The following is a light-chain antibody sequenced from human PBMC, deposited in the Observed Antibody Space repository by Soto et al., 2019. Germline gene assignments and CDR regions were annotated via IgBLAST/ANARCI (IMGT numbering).Light chain of an antibody. CDR2: GNS. J-gene: IGLJ1*01. CDR3: QSYDSSLTDV. CDR1: SSNIGAGYD. V-gene: IGLV1-40*01. Sequence: QLVLTQPPSVSGAPGQRVTISCTGSSSNIGAGYDVHWYQQLPGTAPKLLIYGNSNRPSGVPDRFSGSKSGTSASLAITGLQPEDEADYYCQSYDSSLTDVFGTGTKLTVL.